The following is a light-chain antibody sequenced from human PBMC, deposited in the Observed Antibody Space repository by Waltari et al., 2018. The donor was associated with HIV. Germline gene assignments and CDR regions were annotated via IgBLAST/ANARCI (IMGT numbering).Light chain of an antibody. J-gene: IGKJ1*01. Sequence: DIQMTQSPSTLSASVGDRVTINCRASQSIGPWLAWYQQRPWRAPNLLIYEASSLESGVPSRFSGSGSGTEFTLTINSLQPDDFSTYYCQQYYIYPRTFGQGTKVEIK. CDR1: QSIGPW. CDR3: QQYYIYPRT. CDR2: EAS. V-gene: IGKV1-5*03.